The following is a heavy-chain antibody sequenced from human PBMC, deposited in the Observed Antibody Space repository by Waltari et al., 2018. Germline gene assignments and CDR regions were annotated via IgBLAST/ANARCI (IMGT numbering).Heavy chain of an antibody. CDR1: GFTRVRYN. D-gene: IGHD6-19*01. CDR3: ARAGTSGWYALDS. V-gene: IGHV3-21*01. CDR2: ITTSTSHI. Sequence: EVQLVESGGGLVKPGGSLRPSCAASGFTRVRYNMNWVRQAPGKGLEWVSCITTSTSHISYADSVKGRFTRSRDTAKNSLSLQMNSLRAEDTAMYYCARAGTSGWYALDSWGQGALVTVSS. J-gene: IGHJ4*02.